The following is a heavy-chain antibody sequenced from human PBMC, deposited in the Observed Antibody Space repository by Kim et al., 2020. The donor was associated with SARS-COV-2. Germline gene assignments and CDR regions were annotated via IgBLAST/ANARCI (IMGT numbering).Heavy chain of an antibody. Sequence: ASVKVSCKASGYTFTSYGISWVRQAPGQGLEWMGWISAYNGNTNYAQKLQGRVTMTTDTSTSTAYMELRSLRSDDTAVYYCATSVRTGRLVWGSYRLAFDIWGQGTMVTVSS. J-gene: IGHJ3*02. V-gene: IGHV1-18*01. CDR2: ISAYNGNT. D-gene: IGHD3-16*02. CDR3: ATSVRTGRLVWGSYRLAFDI. CDR1: GYTFTSYG.